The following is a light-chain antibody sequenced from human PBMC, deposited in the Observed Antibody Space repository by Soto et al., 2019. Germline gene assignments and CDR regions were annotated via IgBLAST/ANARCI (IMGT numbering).Light chain of an antibody. J-gene: IGKJ1*01. CDR1: QGIRND. CDR2: AAS. CDR3: LQDYNYPPWT. V-gene: IGKV1-6*01. Sequence: AIQMTQSPSSLSASVGDRVTITCWASQGIRNDLGWYQQKPGKAPKLLIYAASSLQSGVPSRFSGSGYGTDFTLTISSLQHEDFATYYCLQDYNYPPWTFGQGTKVEIK.